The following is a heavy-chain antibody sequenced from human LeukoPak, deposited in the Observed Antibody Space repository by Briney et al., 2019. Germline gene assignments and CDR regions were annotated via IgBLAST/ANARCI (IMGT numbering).Heavy chain of an antibody. CDR2: IIPILGTA. D-gene: IGHD3-22*01. CDR1: GGTFSSYA. Sequence: ASVKVSCKASGGTFSSYAISWVRQAPGPGLEWIGRIIPILGTANYAQKFQGRVKITTDESTSTAYMELSSRRSEDTAVYYCARDPSRYYYDSSGWCDPWGQGTLVTVSS. CDR3: ARDPSRYYYDSSGWCDP. V-gene: IGHV1-69*05. J-gene: IGHJ5*02.